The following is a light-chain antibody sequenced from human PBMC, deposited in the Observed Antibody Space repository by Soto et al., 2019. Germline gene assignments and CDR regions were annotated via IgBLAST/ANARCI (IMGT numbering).Light chain of an antibody. CDR1: QSVSTW. Sequence: DSQMTQSPSTLAASVGDRVTITCRASQSVSTWLAWYQQKPGKPPKLLIYKASILQSGVSSRFSGSGSGTDFTLTISSLQPDDFATYYCQQYDRYPVTFGGGTKVDI. CDR2: KAS. V-gene: IGKV1-5*03. J-gene: IGKJ4*01. CDR3: QQYDRYPVT.